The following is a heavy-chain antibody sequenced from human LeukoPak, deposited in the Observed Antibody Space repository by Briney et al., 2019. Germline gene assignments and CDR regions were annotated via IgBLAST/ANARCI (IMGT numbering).Heavy chain of an antibody. D-gene: IGHD3-10*01. CDR2: IYYSGST. Sequence: SETLSLICTVSGGSISSSSYYWGWIRQPPGKGLEWIGSIYYSGSTYYNPSLKSRVTISVDTSKNQFSLKLSSVTAADTAVYYCASPFSGSYSSDAFDIWGQGTMVTVSS. J-gene: IGHJ3*02. CDR1: GGSISSSSYY. V-gene: IGHV4-39*01. CDR3: ASPFSGSYSSDAFDI.